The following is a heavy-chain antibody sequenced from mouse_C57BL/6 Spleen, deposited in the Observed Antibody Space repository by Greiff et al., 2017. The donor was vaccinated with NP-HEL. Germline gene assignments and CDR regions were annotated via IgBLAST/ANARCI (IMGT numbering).Heavy chain of an antibody. CDR2: IYPRDGST. J-gene: IGHJ3*01. V-gene: IGHV1-78*01. CDR3: ARKPDYGSRRAWFAY. D-gene: IGHD1-1*01. CDR1: GYTFTDHT. Sequence: VQLQQSDAELVKPGASVKISCKVSGYTFTDHTIHWMKQRPEQGLERIGYIYPRDGSTKYNEKFKGKATLTADKSSSTAYMQLNSLTSEDSAVYFCARKPDYGSRRAWFAYWGQGTLVTVAA.